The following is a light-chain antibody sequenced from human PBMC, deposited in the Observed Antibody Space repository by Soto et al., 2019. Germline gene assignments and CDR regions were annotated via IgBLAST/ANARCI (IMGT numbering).Light chain of an antibody. CDR2: SHN. J-gene: IGLJ1*01. Sequence: QSVLTQPPSVSGAPGQRVTISCTGSSSNIGAGYDVHWYQQLPGTAPKLLIYSHNNRPSGVPDRFSGSKSGTSASLAITGLQAEDEADYYCQSFDSSLGDYGFGTGTKLTVL. V-gene: IGLV1-40*01. CDR3: QSFDSSLGDYG. CDR1: SSNIGAGYD.